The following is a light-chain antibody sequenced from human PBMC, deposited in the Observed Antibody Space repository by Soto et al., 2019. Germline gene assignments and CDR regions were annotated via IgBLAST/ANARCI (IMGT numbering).Light chain of an antibody. CDR3: QQYGTSSLT. Sequence: IVLTQSPGTLSLSPGERATLSCRASQSVSSSYLVWYQQRPGQPPRLLIYGTSTRAAGISDRFSGSGSGTDFTLTIYRLEPGDSAVYYCQQYGTSSLTFGGGNEV. CDR2: GTS. CDR1: QSVSSSY. V-gene: IGKV3-20*01. J-gene: IGKJ4*01.